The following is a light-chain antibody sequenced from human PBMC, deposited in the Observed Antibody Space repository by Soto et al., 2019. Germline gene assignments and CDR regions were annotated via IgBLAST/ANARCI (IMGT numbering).Light chain of an antibody. CDR3: QQYNSFSLFT. J-gene: IGKJ3*01. V-gene: IGKV1-5*01. CDR1: QNIDSR. Sequence: DIQMAQSPSTLSASVGDRVTITCRASQNIDSRLAWYQQKPGKAPKLLVYDASTLERGVTSTFSGSGSGTDFTLTISSLQPEDFATYYCQQYNSFSLFTFGPGTKV. CDR2: DAS.